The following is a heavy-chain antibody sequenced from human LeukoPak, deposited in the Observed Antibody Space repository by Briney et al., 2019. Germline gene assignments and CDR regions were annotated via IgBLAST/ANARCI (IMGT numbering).Heavy chain of an antibody. CDR3: AREEERAAYFDY. J-gene: IGHJ4*02. D-gene: IGHD2-15*01. V-gene: IGHV4-34*01. Sequence: PSETLSLTCAVYGGSFSGYYWSWIRQPPGKGLEWIGEINHNGSTNYNPSLKSRVTISVDTSKNQFSLKLSSVTAADTAVYYCAREEERAAYFDYWGQGTLVTVSS. CDR2: INHNGST. CDR1: GGSFSGYY.